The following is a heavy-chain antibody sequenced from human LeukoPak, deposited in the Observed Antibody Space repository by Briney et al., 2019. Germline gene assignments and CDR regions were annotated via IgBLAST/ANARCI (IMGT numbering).Heavy chain of an antibody. CDR3: ARDHGYCSSTSCYNWFDP. J-gene: IGHJ5*02. V-gene: IGHV1-2*02. CDR2: INPNSGGT. CDR1: GYTFTGYY. D-gene: IGHD2-2*01. Sequence: ASVKVSCKASGYTFTGYYMHWVRQAPGQGLEWMGWINPNSGGTNYAQKFQGRVTITRDTSISTAYMELSRLRSDDTAVYYCARDHGYCSSTSCYNWFDPWGQGTLVTVSS.